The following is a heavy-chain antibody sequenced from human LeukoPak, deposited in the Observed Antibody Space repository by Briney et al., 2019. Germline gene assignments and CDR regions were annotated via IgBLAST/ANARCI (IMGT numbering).Heavy chain of an antibody. J-gene: IGHJ4*02. D-gene: IGHD6-6*01. Sequence: SQTLSLTCTVSGGSISSGGYYWSWIRQHPGKGLEWIGYIYYRGSTYYNPSLKSRVTISVDTSKNQFSLKLSSVTAADTAVYYCARETEYSRAYYFDYWGQGTLVTVSS. CDR2: IYYRGST. CDR1: GGSISSGGYY. V-gene: IGHV4-31*03. CDR3: ARETEYSRAYYFDY.